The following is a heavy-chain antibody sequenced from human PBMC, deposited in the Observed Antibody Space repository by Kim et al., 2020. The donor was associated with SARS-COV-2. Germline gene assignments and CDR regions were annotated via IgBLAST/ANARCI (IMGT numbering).Heavy chain of an antibody. J-gene: IGHJ3*01. CDR1: GGSISSSDYY. Sequence: SETLSLTCTVSGGSISSSDYYWGWFRQSPGKGLEWITTINYSGGTYYNPSLKSRVSISIGTSQNFFSLRLNSVTAADTAGYYCARAGTSYDFLTGHGWG. V-gene: IGHV4-39*07. D-gene: IGHD3-9*01. CDR2: INYSGGT. CDR3: ARAGTSYDFLTGHG.